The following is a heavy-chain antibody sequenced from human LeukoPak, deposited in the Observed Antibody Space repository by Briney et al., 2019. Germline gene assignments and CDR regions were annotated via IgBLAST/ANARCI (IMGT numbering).Heavy chain of an antibody. Sequence: GGSLRLSCAASGFTFVGYAMSWVRQAPGRGLWWVSGISGSGGSTYYAGSVKGRFTISRDNSKNTLYLQMSSLRAEDTAVYYCAKDVEGYCSSTSCLTYFDYWGQGTLVTVSS. CDR2: ISGSGGST. J-gene: IGHJ4*02. CDR1: GFTFVGYA. CDR3: AKDVEGYCSSTSCLTYFDY. V-gene: IGHV3-23*01. D-gene: IGHD2-2*01.